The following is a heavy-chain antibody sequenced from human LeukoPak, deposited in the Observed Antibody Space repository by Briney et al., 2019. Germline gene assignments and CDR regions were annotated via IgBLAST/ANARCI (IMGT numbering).Heavy chain of an antibody. CDR1: GYTFTSYG. CDR2: ISAYNGNT. V-gene: IGHV1-18*01. Sequence: ASVKVSCKASGYTFTSYGISWVRQAPGQGLEWMGWISAYNGNTNYAQKLQGRVTMATDTSTSTAYMELRSLRSDDTAVYYCARWLVVVAATYYFDYWGQGTLVTVSS. J-gene: IGHJ4*02. CDR3: ARWLVVVAATYYFDY. D-gene: IGHD2-15*01.